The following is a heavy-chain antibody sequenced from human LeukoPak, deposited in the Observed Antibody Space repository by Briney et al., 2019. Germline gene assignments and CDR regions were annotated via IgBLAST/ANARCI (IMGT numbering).Heavy chain of an antibody. CDR2: IYYSGST. CDR1: GGSISSYY. J-gene: IGHJ4*02. D-gene: IGHD6-19*01. CDR3: ARGLAVSGRSSLDF. Sequence: PSETLPLTCSVSGGSISSYYWSWIRQRPGKGLEWIGYIYYSGSTHYNPSLKSRVTITVDTSKNQFSLKLSSVTAADTAVYFCARGLAVSGRSSLDFWGQGTLVTVSS. V-gene: IGHV4-59*01.